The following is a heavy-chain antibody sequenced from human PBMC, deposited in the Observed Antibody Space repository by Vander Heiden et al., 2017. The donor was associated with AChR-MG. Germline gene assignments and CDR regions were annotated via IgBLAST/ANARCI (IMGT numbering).Heavy chain of an antibody. CDR2: IAGSGDKT. V-gene: IGHV3-23*01. J-gene: IGHJ4*02. D-gene: IGHD1-1*01. CDR3: VKRAWGTIREPGGFDY. Sequence: EVQLLESGGGLVQPGGSLRLSCEVSGFTFRTCGMSWVRQAPGKGLEWVSTIAGSGDKTYSADSVKGRFTISRDNSKNTLYLQMNSLRAEDTAVFYCVKRAWGTIREPGGFDYWGQGTLVTVSS. CDR1: GFTFRTCG.